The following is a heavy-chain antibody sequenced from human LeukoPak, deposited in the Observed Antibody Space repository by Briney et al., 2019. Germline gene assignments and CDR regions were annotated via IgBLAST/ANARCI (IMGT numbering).Heavy chain of an antibody. J-gene: IGHJ4*02. V-gene: IGHV3-48*03. CDR1: GFTFSTYE. Sequence: GGSLRLSCAVSGFTFSTYEMNWVRQAPGKGLEWVSYISSSGSIIYYADSVKGRFTISRDNAKNSLYLQMNSLRAEDTAVYYCARVSRYNWNYGVFDYWGQGTLVTVSS. CDR2: ISSSGSII. CDR3: ARVSRYNWNYGVFDY. D-gene: IGHD1-7*01.